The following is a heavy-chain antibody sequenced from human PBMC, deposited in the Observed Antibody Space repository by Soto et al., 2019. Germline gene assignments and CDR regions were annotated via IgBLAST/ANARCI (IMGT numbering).Heavy chain of an antibody. CDR1: GDSISSYY. CDR2: IYYSGRT. Sequence: SETLSLTCTVSGDSISSYYWTWIRQPPGKGLEYIGYIYYSGRTYYNPSLKSRVTIAVDTSKNQFSLKLSSVTAADTAVYYCARGHLGITTTGTWYDFDYWGQGTLVTVSS. D-gene: IGHD2-15*01. CDR3: ARGHLGITTTGTWYDFDY. J-gene: IGHJ4*02. V-gene: IGHV4-59*01.